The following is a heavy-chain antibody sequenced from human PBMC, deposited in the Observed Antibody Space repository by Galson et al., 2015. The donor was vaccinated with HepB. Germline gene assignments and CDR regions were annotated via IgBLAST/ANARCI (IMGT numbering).Heavy chain of an antibody. CDR1: GYTFTSYG. V-gene: IGHV1-18*01. D-gene: IGHD3-10*01. CDR2: ISAYNGNT. Sequence: SVKVSCKTSGYTFTSYGISWVRQAPGQGLEWMGWISAYNGNTNYAQKLQGRVTMTTDTSTSTAYMELRSLRSDDTAVYYCATPLRGSGNDAFDIWGQGTMVTVSS. J-gene: IGHJ3*02. CDR3: ATPLRGSGNDAFDI.